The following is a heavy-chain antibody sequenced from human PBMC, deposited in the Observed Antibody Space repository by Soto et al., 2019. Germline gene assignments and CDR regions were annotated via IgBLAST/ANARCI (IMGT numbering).Heavy chain of an antibody. CDR2: ISGSGGST. V-gene: IGHV3-23*01. J-gene: IGHJ4*02. CDR1: GFTFSSYA. Sequence: EVQLLESGGGLVQPGGSLRLSCAASGFTFSSYAMSWVRQAPGKGLEWVSAISGSGGSTYYADSVKGRFTISRDNSKNTLYLQMNSLRAEDTAVYYCAKDRYEGMYSSSIIDYWGQGTLVTVSS. CDR3: AKDRYEGMYSSSIIDY. D-gene: IGHD6-6*01.